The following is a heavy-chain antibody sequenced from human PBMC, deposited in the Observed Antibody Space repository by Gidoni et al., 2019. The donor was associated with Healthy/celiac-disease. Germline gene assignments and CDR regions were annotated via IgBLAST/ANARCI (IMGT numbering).Heavy chain of an antibody. CDR3: AATYGSGSYNY. J-gene: IGHJ4*02. CDR1: GFTFSSYS. D-gene: IGHD3-10*01. V-gene: IGHV3-21*01. Sequence: EVQLVESGGGLVKPGGSLRLSCAASGFTFSSYSMNWVRQAPGKGLEWVSSISSRSSYIYYADSVKGRFTISRDNAKNSLYLQMNSLRAEDTAVYYCAATYGSGSYNYWGQGTLVTVSS. CDR2: ISSRSSYI.